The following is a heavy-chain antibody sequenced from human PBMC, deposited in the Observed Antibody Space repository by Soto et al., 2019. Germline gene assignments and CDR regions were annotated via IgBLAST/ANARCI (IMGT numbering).Heavy chain of an antibody. CDR3: ARPAEGSSSPYFQH. J-gene: IGHJ1*01. CDR2: INHSGST. CDR1: GGSFSGYY. D-gene: IGHD6-6*01. Sequence: QVQLQQWGAGLLKPSETLSLTCAVYGGSFSGYYWSWIRQPPGKGLEWIGEINHSGSTNYNPSLKSRVTISVDTSKNQFSLKLSSVTAADTAVYYCARPAEGSSSPYFQHWGRGTLVTVSS. V-gene: IGHV4-34*01.